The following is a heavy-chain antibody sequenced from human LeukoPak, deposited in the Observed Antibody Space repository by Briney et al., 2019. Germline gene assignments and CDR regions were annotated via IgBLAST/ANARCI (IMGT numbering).Heavy chain of an antibody. Sequence: GASVKVSCKASGYTFTTYYMHWVRQAPGQGLEWMGVINPSGGSASYAQKFQGRVTMTEDTSTDTAYMELSSLRSEDTAVYYCATLVRGVISYYYMNVWGKGTTVTVSS. V-gene: IGHV1-46*01. CDR1: GYTFTTYY. J-gene: IGHJ6*03. D-gene: IGHD3-10*01. CDR2: INPSGGSA. CDR3: ATLVRGVISYYYMNV.